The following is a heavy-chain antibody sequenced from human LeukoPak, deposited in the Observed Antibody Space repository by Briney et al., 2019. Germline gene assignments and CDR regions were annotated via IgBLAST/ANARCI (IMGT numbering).Heavy chain of an antibody. V-gene: IGHV4-59*01. D-gene: IGHD1-1*01. CDR3: ARGYAEDYFDY. CDR1: GGSISSYY. J-gene: IGHJ4*02. Sequence: SGTLSPTCTVSGGSISSYYWSWIRQPPGKGLEWIGYIYYSGSTNYNPSLKSRVTISVDTSKNQFSLKLSSVTAADTAVYYCARGYAEDYFDYWGQGTLVTVSS. CDR2: IYYSGST.